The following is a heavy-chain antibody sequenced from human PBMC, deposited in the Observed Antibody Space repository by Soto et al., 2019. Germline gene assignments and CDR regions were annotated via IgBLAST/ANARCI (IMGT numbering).Heavy chain of an antibody. J-gene: IGHJ4*02. CDR1: GFTFSSYG. D-gene: IGHD6-13*01. CDR3: ARGVKEQLVRYGHFDY. CDR2: IWYDGSNK. V-gene: IGHV3-33*01. Sequence: QVQLVESGGGVVQPGRSLRLSCAASGFTFSSYGMHWVRQAPGKGLEWVAVIWYDGSNKYYADSVKGRFTISRDNSKNSLDRQMSRLRAEDTAVYYCARGVKEQLVRYGHFDYWGQGTLVTVSS.